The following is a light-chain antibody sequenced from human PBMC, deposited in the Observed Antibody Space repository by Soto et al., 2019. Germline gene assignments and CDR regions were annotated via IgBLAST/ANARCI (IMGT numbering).Light chain of an antibody. Sequence: EIVLTQSPATLSLSPGEGATLSCRASQSVSSFLAWYQQKPGQAPRLLIYDASNRATGIPARFSGSGSGTDFTLTISSLEPEDFAVYYCQQRSSWPPALTFGGGTKVEIK. J-gene: IGKJ4*01. CDR3: QQRSSWPPALT. CDR1: QSVSSF. CDR2: DAS. V-gene: IGKV3-11*01.